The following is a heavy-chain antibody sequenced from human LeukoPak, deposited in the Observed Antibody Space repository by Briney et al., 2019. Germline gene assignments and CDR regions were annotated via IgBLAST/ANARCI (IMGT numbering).Heavy chain of an antibody. CDR1: GGSISSYY. J-gene: IGHJ4*02. Sequence: SETLSLTCTVSGGSISSYYWSWVRQPAGKGLEWIGRISTRGNADYNPSLKSRVTLSVDTSKNQFSLKLSSVTAADTAMYYCASDSFYDSGGYFYYWGQGTLVTVSS. CDR3: ASDSFYDSGGYFYY. D-gene: IGHD3-22*01. V-gene: IGHV4-4*07. CDR2: ISTRGNA.